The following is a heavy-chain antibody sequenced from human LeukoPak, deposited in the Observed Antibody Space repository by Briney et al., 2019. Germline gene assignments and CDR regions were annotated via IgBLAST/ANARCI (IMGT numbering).Heavy chain of an antibody. Sequence: GGSLRLSCTASGFTFGDYAMSWVRQAPGKGLEWVGFIRSKAYGGTTEYAASVEGRFTISRDDSKSIAYLQMNSLKTEDTAVYYCTRGGVGATLWGQGTLVTVSS. V-gene: IGHV3-49*04. CDR3: TRGGVGATL. J-gene: IGHJ4*02. CDR1: GFTFGDYA. D-gene: IGHD1-26*01. CDR2: IRSKAYGGTT.